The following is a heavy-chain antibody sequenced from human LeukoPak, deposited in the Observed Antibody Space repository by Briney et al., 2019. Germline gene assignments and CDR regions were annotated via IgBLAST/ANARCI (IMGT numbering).Heavy chain of an antibody. CDR1: GFTFSSYS. V-gene: IGHV3-21*01. CDR3: AREVGGPSSSWIDY. Sequence: GGSLRLSCAASGFTFSSYSMNWVRQAPGKGLEWVSSISSSSSYIYYADSVKGRFTISRDNAKNSLYLQMNSLRAEDMAVYYCAREVGGPSSSWIDYWGQGTLVTVSS. D-gene: IGHD6-13*01. CDR2: ISSSSSYI. J-gene: IGHJ4*02.